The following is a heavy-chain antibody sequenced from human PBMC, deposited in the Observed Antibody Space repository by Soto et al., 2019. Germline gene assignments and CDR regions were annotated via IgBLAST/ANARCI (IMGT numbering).Heavy chain of an antibody. V-gene: IGHV1-69*13. CDR1: GGTFSSYA. CDR2: IIPIFGTA. CDR3: ARGSIVVVVAATGRPYYGMDV. Sequence: ASVKVSCKASGGTFSSYAISWVRQAPGQGLEWMGGIIPIFGTANYAQKFQGRVTITADESTSTAYMELSSLRSEDTAVYYCARGSIVVVVAATGRPYYGMDVWGQGTTVTVSS. J-gene: IGHJ6*02. D-gene: IGHD2-15*01.